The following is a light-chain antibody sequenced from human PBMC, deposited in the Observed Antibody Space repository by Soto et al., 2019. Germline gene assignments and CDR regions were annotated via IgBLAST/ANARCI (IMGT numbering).Light chain of an antibody. CDR2: GAS. V-gene: IGKV3-20*01. CDR3: QQYGSSPWT. J-gene: IGKJ1*01. CDR1: QSVTNSY. Sequence: EIVLTQSPGTLSLSPGDRATLSCRASQSVTNSYIAWYQQKPGQAPRLLIYGASSRATGIPDRFTGSGSGTDFTLTITRLEPEDFAVYQCQQYGSSPWTFGQGTKVEIK.